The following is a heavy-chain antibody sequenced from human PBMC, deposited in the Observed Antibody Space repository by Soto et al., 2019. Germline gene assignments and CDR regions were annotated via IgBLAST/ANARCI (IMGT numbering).Heavy chain of an antibody. CDR1: GFSLSTSGVG. D-gene: IGHD3-16*02. J-gene: IGHJ1*01. CDR2: IYWDDDK. CDR3: AHGPGGLHLGELSSNEYFQH. Sequence: VSGPTLVNPTQTLTLTCTFSGFSLSTSGVGVGWIRQPPGKALEWLALIYWDDDKRYSPSLKSRLTITKDTSKNQVVLTMTNMDPVDTATYYCAHGPGGLHLGELSSNEYFQHWGQGTLVTVSS. V-gene: IGHV2-5*02.